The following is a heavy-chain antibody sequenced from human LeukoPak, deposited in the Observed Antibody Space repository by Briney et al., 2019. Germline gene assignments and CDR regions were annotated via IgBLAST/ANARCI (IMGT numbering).Heavy chain of an antibody. CDR3: ASVPNWGSIPARGYYYYGMDV. J-gene: IGHJ6*02. D-gene: IGHD7-27*01. V-gene: IGHV1-69*04. CDR1: GGTFSSYA. Sequence: SVKVSCKASGGTFSSYAISWVRQAPGQGLEWMGRIIPILGIANYAQKFQGRVTITADKSTSTAYMELSSLRSEDTAVYYCASVPNWGSIPARGYYYYGMDVWGQGTTVTVSS. CDR2: IIPILGIA.